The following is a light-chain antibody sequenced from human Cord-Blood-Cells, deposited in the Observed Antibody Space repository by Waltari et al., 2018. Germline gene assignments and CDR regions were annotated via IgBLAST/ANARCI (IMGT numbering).Light chain of an antibody. CDR1: SSNIGNNP. CDR2: YDD. J-gene: IGLJ3*02. Sequence: QSVLTQPPSVSEAPRQRVTISCSGISSNIGNNPVHWYQQLPGKAPKLLIYYDDLLPSGVSDRFSGSKSGTSASLAISGLQSEDEADYYCAAWDDSLNWVFGGGTKLTVL. V-gene: IGLV1-36*01. CDR3: AAWDDSLNWV.